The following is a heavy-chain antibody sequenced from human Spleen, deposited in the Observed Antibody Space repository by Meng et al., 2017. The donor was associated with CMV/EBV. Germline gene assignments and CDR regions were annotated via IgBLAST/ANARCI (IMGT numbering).Heavy chain of an antibody. V-gene: IGHV5-51*01. Sequence: GSLRLSCKGSGYSFTSYWIGWVRQMPGKGLEWMGIIYPGDSDTRYSPSFQGQVTISADKSISTAYLQWSSLKASDTAMYYCARTIPSIVVVPAALFDYWGQGTLVTVSS. J-gene: IGHJ4*02. CDR3: ARTIPSIVVVPAALFDY. D-gene: IGHD2-2*01. CDR1: GYSFTSYW. CDR2: IYPGDSDT.